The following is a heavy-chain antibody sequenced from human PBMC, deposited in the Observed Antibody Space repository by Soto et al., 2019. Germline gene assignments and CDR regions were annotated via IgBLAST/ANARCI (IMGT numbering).Heavy chain of an antibody. CDR1: GDSVTSVSDY. Sequence: PSETLSLTCTVSGDSVTSVSDYWSWIRHPPGKGLECIGYIYYSGSADYNPSLGSRVTISIDTSKNQFSLKLTSVTAADTAVYYCARGVGFGYYYYHMDLWGQGTTVTVSS. CDR3: ARGVGFGYYYYHMDL. J-gene: IGHJ6*02. D-gene: IGHD3-10*01. CDR2: IYYSGSA. V-gene: IGHV4-61*01.